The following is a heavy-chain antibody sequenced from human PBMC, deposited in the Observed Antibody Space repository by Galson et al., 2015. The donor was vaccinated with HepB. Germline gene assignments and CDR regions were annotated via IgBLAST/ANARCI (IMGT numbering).Heavy chain of an antibody. CDR3: AKALGSTCNFDY. CDR1: GFTFSSNW. CDR2: ISGNGDNT. D-gene: IGHD6-13*01. J-gene: IGHJ4*02. Sequence: SLRLSCAASGFTFSSNWMHWVRQAPGQGLVWVAGISGNGDNTYYADSVKGRFTISRDNSKHTLYLQMNSLRAEDTAVYYCAKALGSTCNFDYWGQGAQVTVSS. V-gene: IGHV3-23*01.